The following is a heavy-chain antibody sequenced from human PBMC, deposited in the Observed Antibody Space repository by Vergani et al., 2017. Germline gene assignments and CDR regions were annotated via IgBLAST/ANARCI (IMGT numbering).Heavy chain of an antibody. D-gene: IGHD6-19*01. CDR3: ARLPVAGTEYFQH. J-gene: IGHJ1*01. Sequence: EVQLVQSGAEVKKPGQSLRISCKGSGYTFNNYWIGWVRQMPGKGLEWMGTIYPGDSDTRYSPSFQGQVTISADKSISTVYLQWSRLKASDTAMYYCARLPVAGTEYFQHWGQGTLVTVSS. V-gene: IGHV5-51*01. CDR1: GYTFNNYW. CDR2: IYPGDSDT.